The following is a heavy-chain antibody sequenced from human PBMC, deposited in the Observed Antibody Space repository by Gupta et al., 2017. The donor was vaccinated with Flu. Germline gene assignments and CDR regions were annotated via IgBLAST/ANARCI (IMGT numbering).Heavy chain of an antibody. CDR1: GYSISSGYY. CDR2: IYHSGST. J-gene: IGHJ4*02. V-gene: IGHV4-38-2*01. CDR3: ARVPIVGATMY. Sequence: QVQLQESGPGLVKPSETLSLTCAASGYSISSGYYWGWIRQPPGKGLEWIGSIYHSGSTYYNPSLKSRVTISVDTSKNQFSLKLSSVTAADTAVYYCARVPIVGATMYWGQGTLVTVSS. D-gene: IGHD1-26*01.